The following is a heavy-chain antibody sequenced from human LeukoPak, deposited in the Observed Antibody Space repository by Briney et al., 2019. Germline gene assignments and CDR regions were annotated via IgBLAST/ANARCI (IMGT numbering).Heavy chain of an antibody. CDR1: GFTFSDYY. CDR3: APELRRKAGYSSSWYVG. V-gene: IGHV3-11*04. J-gene: IGHJ4*02. D-gene: IGHD6-13*01. Sequence: GGSLRLSCAPSGFTFSDYYMSWIRQAPGKGLEWVSYISSSGSTIYYADSVEGRFTISRDNAKNSLYLQMNSLRAEDTAVYYCAPELRRKAGYSSSWYVGWGQGTLVTVSS. CDR2: ISSSGSTI.